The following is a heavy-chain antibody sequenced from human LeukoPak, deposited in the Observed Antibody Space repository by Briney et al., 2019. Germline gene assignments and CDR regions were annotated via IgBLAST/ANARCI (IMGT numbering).Heavy chain of an antibody. J-gene: IGHJ4*02. V-gene: IGHV3-23*01. Sequence: PGGSLRLSCAASGFTFSSYAMSWVRQAPGKGLEWVSAISGSGGSTYYADSVKGRFTISRDNAKNSLYLQMNSLRAEDTAVYYCARDYAPEMAAAGTEIDYWGQGTLVTVSS. D-gene: IGHD6-13*01. CDR1: GFTFSSYA. CDR3: ARDYAPEMAAAGTEIDY. CDR2: ISGSGGST.